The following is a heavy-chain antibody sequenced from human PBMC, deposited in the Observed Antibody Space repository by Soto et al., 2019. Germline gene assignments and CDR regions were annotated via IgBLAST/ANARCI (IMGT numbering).Heavy chain of an antibody. CDR2: INQDGSER. CDR3: ARDKAYGDSEDY. CDR1: GFTFRNYW. J-gene: IGHJ4*02. Sequence: EVQLVESGGNLVQPGGSLRLSCAASGFTFRNYWMSWVRQAPGKGLEWVANINQDGSERYYVDSVKGRFTISRDNAKNSLYLQMNSLRAEDTAVYYCARDKAYGDSEDYWGQGTLVTVSS. V-gene: IGHV3-7*03. D-gene: IGHD4-17*01.